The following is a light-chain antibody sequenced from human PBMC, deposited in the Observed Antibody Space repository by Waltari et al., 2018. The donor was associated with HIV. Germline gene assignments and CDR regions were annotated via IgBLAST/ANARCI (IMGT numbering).Light chain of an antibody. CDR2: TNN. CDR1: SSHLGAGYD. J-gene: IGLJ2*01. CDR3: QSLDNSLSGNVV. V-gene: IGLV1-40*01. Sequence: QSVLTQPPSVSGAPGPRVTISCTGSSSHLGAGYDVHWYQQLPGTAPKLLIYTNNYRPSGVPDRFSGSKSGSSASLAITGLQAEDEADYYCQSLDNSLSGNVVFGGGTKLTVL.